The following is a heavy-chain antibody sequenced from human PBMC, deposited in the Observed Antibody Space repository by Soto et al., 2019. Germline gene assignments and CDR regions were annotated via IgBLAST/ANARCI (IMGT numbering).Heavy chain of an antibody. Sequence: SETLSLTCAVYGGSFSGYYWSWIRQPPGKGLEWIGEINHSGSTNYNPSLKSRVTISVDASKNQFSLKLSSVTAADTAVYYCARGPYYYDSSGYNPAYYFDYWGQGTLVTVSS. CDR3: ARGPYYYDSSGYNPAYYFDY. V-gene: IGHV4-34*01. J-gene: IGHJ4*02. CDR1: GGSFSGYY. CDR2: INHSGST. D-gene: IGHD3-22*01.